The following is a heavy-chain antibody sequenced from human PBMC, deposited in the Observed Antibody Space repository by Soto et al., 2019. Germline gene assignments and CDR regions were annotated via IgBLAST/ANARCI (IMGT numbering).Heavy chain of an antibody. Sequence: PGGSLRLSCASSVFTFSSYSMNWVRQAPGKGLEWVSSISSSSSYIYYADSVKGRFTISRDNAKNSLYLQMNSLRAEDTAVYYCARGVTKRMDVWGQGTTVTVSS. CDR1: VFTFSSYS. CDR2: ISSSSSYI. V-gene: IGHV3-21*01. CDR3: ARGVTKRMDV. D-gene: IGHD1-26*01. J-gene: IGHJ6*01.